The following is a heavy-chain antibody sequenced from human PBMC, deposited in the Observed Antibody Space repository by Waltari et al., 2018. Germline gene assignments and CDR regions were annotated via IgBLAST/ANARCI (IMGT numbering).Heavy chain of an antibody. CDR3: AKDNGIAAADY. CDR1: GFTFSSYA. Sequence: EVQLLESGGGLVQPGGSLRLSCAASGFTFSSYAMSWVRQAPGKGLEWVSVIYSGGSTDYADSVKGRFTISRDNSKNTLYLQMNSLRAEDTAVYYCAKDNGIAAADYWGQGTLVTVSS. V-gene: IGHV3-23*03. J-gene: IGHJ4*02. CDR2: IYSGGST. D-gene: IGHD6-13*01.